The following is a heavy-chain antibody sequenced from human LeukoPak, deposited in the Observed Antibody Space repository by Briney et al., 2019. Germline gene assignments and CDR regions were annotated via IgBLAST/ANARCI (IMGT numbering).Heavy chain of an antibody. CDR3: ARDRVGSSWSEFDY. Sequence: PGGSRRLSCVASGFTFSYYAMHWVRKAPGKGLEYVSTINNNGNSASYANSVKGRFTISRDNSKNTLYLQLGSLRAEDMAVYYCARDRVGSSWSEFDYWGQGTLVTVSS. CDR2: INNNGNSA. V-gene: IGHV3-64*01. CDR1: GFTFSYYA. D-gene: IGHD6-13*01. J-gene: IGHJ4*02.